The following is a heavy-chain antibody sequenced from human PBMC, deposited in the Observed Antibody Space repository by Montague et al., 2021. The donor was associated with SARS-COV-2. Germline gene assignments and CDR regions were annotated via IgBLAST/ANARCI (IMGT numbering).Heavy chain of an antibody. CDR3: ASYRDYGDYF. Sequence: TLSLTCGVSGGSVSGAGYSWYWIREPPGKGLEWIGHVHHGGNSYYNPSLKSRVTISRDGPKNQFSLKVTSVTAADTAVYYCASYRDYGDYFWGQGALVTVAS. V-gene: IGHV4-30-2*01. D-gene: IGHD4-17*01. J-gene: IGHJ4*02. CDR2: VHHGGNS. CDR1: GGSVSGAGYS.